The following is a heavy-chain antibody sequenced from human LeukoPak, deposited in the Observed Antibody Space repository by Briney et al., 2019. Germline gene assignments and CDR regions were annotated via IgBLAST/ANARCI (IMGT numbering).Heavy chain of an antibody. V-gene: IGHV4-34*01. CDR3: ARVPMVRGVIIKYNWFDP. J-gene: IGHJ5*02. D-gene: IGHD3-10*01. CDR2: INHSGST. CDR1: GGSFSGYY. Sequence: SETLSLTCAVYGGSFSGYYWSWIRQPPGKGLEWIGEINHSGSTNYNPSLKSRVTISVDTSKNQFSLKLSSVTAADTAVYYCARVPMVRGVIIKYNWFDPWGRGTLVTVSS.